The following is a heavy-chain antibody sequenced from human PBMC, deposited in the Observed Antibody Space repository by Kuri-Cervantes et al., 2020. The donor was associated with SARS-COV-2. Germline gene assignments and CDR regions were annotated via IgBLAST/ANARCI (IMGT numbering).Heavy chain of an antibody. CDR2: FDPEDGET. J-gene: IGHJ4*02. D-gene: IGHD2-21*01. CDR1: GDSFSSY. V-gene: IGHV1-24*01. Sequence: ASVKVSCKASGDSFSSYSFNWVRQAPGKGLEWMGGFDPEDGETIYAQKFQGRVTMTEDTSTDTAYMELSSLRSEDTAVYYCATGWGFHLDYWGQGTLVTVSS. CDR3: ATGWGFHLDY.